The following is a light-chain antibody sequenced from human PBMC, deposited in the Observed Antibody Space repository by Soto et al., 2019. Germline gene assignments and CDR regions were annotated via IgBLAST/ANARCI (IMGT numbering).Light chain of an antibody. J-gene: IGLJ1*01. CDR3: SSYAGSRTYV. Sequence: QSALTQPASVSGSPGQSITISCTGTSSDVGSYNLVSWYQQHPGKAPKLMTYEGSKRPSGVSNRFSGSRSGNTASLTISGLLAEDEADYYCSSYAGSRTYVFGTGTQLTVL. V-gene: IGLV2-23*01. CDR1: SSDVGSYNL. CDR2: EGS.